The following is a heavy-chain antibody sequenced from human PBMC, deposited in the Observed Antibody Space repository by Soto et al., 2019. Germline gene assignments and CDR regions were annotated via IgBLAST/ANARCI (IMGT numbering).Heavy chain of an antibody. D-gene: IGHD2-2*01. CDR2: IYWDDDK. CDR3: AHLFGGCSRDTCSPLRFDF. V-gene: IGHV2-5*02. Sequence: SRLKLDHNTQTHTMTFTFSGFSVSTKEEGVGWIRQPPGKALEWLALIYWDDDKRYSPSLKSRLTITKDTSKNQVVLTMTIMDPVDTATFYCAHLFGGCSRDTCSPLRFDFWGHGILVTVSS. J-gene: IGHJ4*01. CDR1: GFSVSTKEEG.